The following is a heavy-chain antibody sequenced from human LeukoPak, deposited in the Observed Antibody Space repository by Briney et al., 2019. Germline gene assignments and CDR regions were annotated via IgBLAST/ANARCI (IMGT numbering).Heavy chain of an antibody. V-gene: IGHV3-21*01. CDR2: ISSSSSYI. CDR1: GFSFSDYS. D-gene: IGHD6-19*01. Sequence: GGSLRLSCAASGFSFSDYSMNWVRQAPGKGLEWVSSISSSSSYIYYADSVKGRFTISRDNAKNSLYLQMNSLRAEDTAVYYCARDRGSGWYPNFDYWGQGTLVTVSS. J-gene: IGHJ4*02. CDR3: ARDRGSGWYPNFDY.